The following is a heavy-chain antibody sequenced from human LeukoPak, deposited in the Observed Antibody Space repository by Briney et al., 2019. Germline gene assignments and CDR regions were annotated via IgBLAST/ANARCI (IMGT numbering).Heavy chain of an antibody. CDR1: GGSFSGYY. Sequence: SETLSLTCAVYGGSFSGYYWSWIRQPPGKGLEWIGEINHSGSTNYNPSLKSRVTISVDTSKNQFSLKLSSVTAADTAVYYCARGQKRGHCSSTSCYARYYFDYWGQGTLVTVSS. D-gene: IGHD2-2*01. J-gene: IGHJ4*02. CDR2: INHSGST. V-gene: IGHV4-34*01. CDR3: ARGQKRGHCSSTSCYARYYFDY.